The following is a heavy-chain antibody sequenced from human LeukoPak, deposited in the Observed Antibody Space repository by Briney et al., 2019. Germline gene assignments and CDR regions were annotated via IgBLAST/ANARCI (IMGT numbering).Heavy chain of an antibody. CDR1: GYALTNYY. CDR3: ATYPGPTIQGSFDY. Sequence: ASVKVSCKASGYALTNYYMSWVRQAPGQGPEWTGAIDPSSGNTQFAPKFEGRVTVTTDTSTSTVYMEMSSLRSDDTAMYYCATYPGPTIQGSFDYWGQGTLVTVSS. D-gene: IGHD5-18*01. V-gene: IGHV1-46*01. J-gene: IGHJ4*02. CDR2: IDPSSGNT.